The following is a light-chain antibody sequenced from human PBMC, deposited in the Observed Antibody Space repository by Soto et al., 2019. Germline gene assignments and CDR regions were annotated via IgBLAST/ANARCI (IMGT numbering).Light chain of an antibody. CDR2: KAS. V-gene: IGKV1-5*03. CDR1: QSISSW. CDR3: QQYYSYSYT. J-gene: IGKJ2*01. Sequence: DIQMTQSPSTLSASAGDRVTITCRASQSISSWLAWYQQKPGKAPKLLIYKASSLEGGVPSRFSGSGSGTEFTLTINSLQPDDFATYYCQQYYSYSYTFGQGTNLEIK.